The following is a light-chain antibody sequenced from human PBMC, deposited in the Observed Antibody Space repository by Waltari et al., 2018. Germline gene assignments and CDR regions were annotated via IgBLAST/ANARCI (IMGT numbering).Light chain of an antibody. CDR1: QSVSSN. V-gene: IGKV3-15*01. J-gene: IGKJ4*01. Sequence: EIVMTQSPATLSVSPGERATLSCRASQSVSSNLAWYQQKPGQAPRPRIYGASTRATGVPARFSGSGSGTDFTLTISGLQSEDYAVYFCHQHNSWPPLSFGGGTKVEIK. CDR3: HQHNSWPPLS. CDR2: GAS.